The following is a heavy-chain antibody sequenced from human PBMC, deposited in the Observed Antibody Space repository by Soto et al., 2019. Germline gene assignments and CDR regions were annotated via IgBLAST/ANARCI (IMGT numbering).Heavy chain of an antibody. Sequence: EVQLVESGGGLVQPGGSLRLSCAASGFTFSSYWMHWVRQAPGKGLVWVSRINSDGSSTSYADSVKGRFTISRDNANNTLYLQMNSLRAEDTAVYYCARVPLPASCYCYGMGVWGQGTTVTVSS. CDR1: GFTFSSYW. CDR2: INSDGSST. J-gene: IGHJ6*02. CDR3: ARVPLPASCYCYGMGV. V-gene: IGHV3-74*01.